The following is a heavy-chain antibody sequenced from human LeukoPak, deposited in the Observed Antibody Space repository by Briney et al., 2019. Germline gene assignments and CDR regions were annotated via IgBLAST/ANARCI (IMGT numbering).Heavy chain of an antibody. CDR2: TFYTGRT. CDR3: ARRRHNFDFYDV. D-gene: IGHD3/OR15-3a*01. CDR1: GDSIISNIYW. J-gene: IGHJ3*01. V-gene: IGHV4-39*01. Sequence: SETQSLTCTVSGDSIISNIYWWDWVRLPPGKGLEWIGATFYTGRTFYSPSLKSRVTISVDTSKNQFSLDLSSATAADTAVYYCARRRHNFDFYDVWGQGTRVTVSS.